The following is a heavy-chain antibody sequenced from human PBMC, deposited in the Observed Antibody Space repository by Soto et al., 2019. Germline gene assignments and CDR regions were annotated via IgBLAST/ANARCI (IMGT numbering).Heavy chain of an antibody. CDR1: VYPFTSYG. CDR2: IIPIFGTA. Sequence: ASVKVSCKASVYPFTSYGISLVRQAPGQGLEWMGGIIPIFGTANYAQKFQGRVTITADESTSTAYMELGSLRSEDTAVYYCARKLERPYYYYGMDVWGQGTTVTVSS. CDR3: ARKLERPYYYYGMDV. D-gene: IGHD1-1*01. J-gene: IGHJ6*02. V-gene: IGHV1-69*13.